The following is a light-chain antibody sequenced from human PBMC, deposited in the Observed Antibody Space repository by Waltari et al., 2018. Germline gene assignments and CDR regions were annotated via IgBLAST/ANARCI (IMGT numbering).Light chain of an antibody. CDR3: QTGGHGTWV. V-gene: IGLV4-69*02. J-gene: IGLJ3*02. CDR2: VNSDGSH. Sequence: QLVLTQSPSASASLGASVKLTCTLSRGHSTNVIAWHQQQPEKGPRFLMKVNSDGSHIEWDEWPDRVSGSSAGAGRYLTISSLQCDDEADYYCQTGGHGTWVFGGGTKLTVL. CDR1: RGHSTNV.